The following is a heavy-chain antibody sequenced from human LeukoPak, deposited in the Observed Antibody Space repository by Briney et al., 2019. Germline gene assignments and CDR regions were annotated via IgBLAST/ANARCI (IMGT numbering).Heavy chain of an antibody. CDR3: ARGGVPAAINYYYYYYYMDV. D-gene: IGHD2-2*01. J-gene: IGHJ6*03. V-gene: IGHV4-4*07. CDR2: IYTSGST. Sequence: PSETLSLTCTVSGGSISSYYWSWIRQPAGKGLEWIGRIYTSGSTNYNPSLKSRVTMSVDTSKNQFSLKLSSVTAADTAVYYCARGGVPAAINYYYYYYYMDVWGKGTTVTVSS. CDR1: GGSISSYY.